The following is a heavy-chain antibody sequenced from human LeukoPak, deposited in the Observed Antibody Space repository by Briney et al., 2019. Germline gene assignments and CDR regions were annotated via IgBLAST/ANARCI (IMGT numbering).Heavy chain of an antibody. V-gene: IGHV3-74*01. CDR3: ASSRWVSLDAFDI. J-gene: IGHJ3*02. CDR1: GFTFSSYW. D-gene: IGHD6-19*01. Sequence: GGSLRLSCAASGFTFSSYWMHWVRQAPGKGLVWVSRINTDGSSTSYADSVKGRFTISRDNAKNTLYLQMNSLRAEDTAVYYCASSRWVSLDAFDIWGQGTMVTVSS. CDR2: INTDGSST.